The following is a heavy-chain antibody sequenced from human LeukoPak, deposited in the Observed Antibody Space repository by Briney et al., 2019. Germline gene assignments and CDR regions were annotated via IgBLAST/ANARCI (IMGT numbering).Heavy chain of an antibody. Sequence: ASVKVSCKASGYTFTSYDINWVRQATGQGLEWMGWMNPNSGNTGYAQKFQGRVTMTRNTSISTAYMELSSLRSEDTAVYYCARVVLRYFDWSLLDCYYYYMDVWGKGTTVTISS. V-gene: IGHV1-8*01. CDR3: ARVVLRYFDWSLLDCYYYYMDV. J-gene: IGHJ6*03. D-gene: IGHD3-9*01. CDR2: MNPNSGNT. CDR1: GYTFTSYD.